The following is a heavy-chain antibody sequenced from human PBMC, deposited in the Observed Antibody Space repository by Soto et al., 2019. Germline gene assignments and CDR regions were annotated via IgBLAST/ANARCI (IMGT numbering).Heavy chain of an antibody. V-gene: IGHV4-34*01. CDR1: GGSFSGYY. CDR2: INHSGST. Sequence: SETLSLTCAVYGGSFSGYYWSWIRQPPGKGLEWIGEINHSGSTNYNPSLKSRVTISVDTSKNQFSLKLSSVTAADTAVYYCASHNSSSFDYWGQGTLVTVSS. D-gene: IGHD6-6*01. J-gene: IGHJ4*02. CDR3: ASHNSSSFDY.